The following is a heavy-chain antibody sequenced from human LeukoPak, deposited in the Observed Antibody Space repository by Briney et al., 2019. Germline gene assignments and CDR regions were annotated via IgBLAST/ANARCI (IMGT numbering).Heavy chain of an antibody. Sequence: PVGSLRLSCTVSGFTVSSDAMSWVRQAPGKGLEWGSFIYTTGNTHNSDSVKGRFTISSDSSKTTLYLQMISLRAEDTAVYYCASGGIGVAGPDAFDIWGQGTMVTVSS. J-gene: IGHJ3*02. CDR2: IYTTGNT. CDR3: ASGGIGVAGPDAFDI. CDR1: GFTVSSDA. V-gene: IGHV3-53*01. D-gene: IGHD6-19*01.